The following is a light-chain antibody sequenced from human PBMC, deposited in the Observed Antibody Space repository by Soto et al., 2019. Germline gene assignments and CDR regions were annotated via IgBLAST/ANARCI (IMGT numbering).Light chain of an antibody. Sequence: IVWTHSPGTLSLSPGERATLSFRAIQSVSNNYLAWYQQKPGQAPRLLIYGASNRATGIPDRFSGSGSGTDFTLTISRLEPEDFAVYYCQQVNGYPRDITFGGGTKVDIK. CDR3: QQVNGYPRDIT. J-gene: IGKJ4*01. CDR1: QSVSNNY. CDR2: GAS. V-gene: IGKV3-20*01.